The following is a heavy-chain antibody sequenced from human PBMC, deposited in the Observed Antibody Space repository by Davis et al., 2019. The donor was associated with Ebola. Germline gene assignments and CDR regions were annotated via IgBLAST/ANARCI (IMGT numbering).Heavy chain of an antibody. D-gene: IGHD4-17*01. J-gene: IGHJ4*02. CDR3: ARHDYGDYRLFDY. CDR2: ISYDGSNK. Sequence: GEFLKISCAASGFTFSRYPMHWVRQAPGKGLEWVALISYDGSNKYYADSVKGRFTISRDNSKNTLYLQMNSLRAEDTAVYSCARHDYGDYRLFDYWGQGTLVTVSS. CDR1: GFTFSRYP. V-gene: IGHV3-30-3*01.